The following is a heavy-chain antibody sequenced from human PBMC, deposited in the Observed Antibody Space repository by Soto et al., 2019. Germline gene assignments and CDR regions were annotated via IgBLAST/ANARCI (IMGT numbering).Heavy chain of an antibody. CDR3: ARDSGSRYFEY. D-gene: IGHD6-25*01. V-gene: IGHV1-69*13. J-gene: IGHJ4*01. Sequence: AVKLSSKASGGTCRIYAISWVQQAPGQWLEWMGGIIPIFGTANYAQKFQGRVTITADESTSTAYMELSSLRSEDTAVYYCARDSGSRYFEYWGQGPLVKVSS. CDR2: IIPIFGTA. CDR1: GGTCRIYA.